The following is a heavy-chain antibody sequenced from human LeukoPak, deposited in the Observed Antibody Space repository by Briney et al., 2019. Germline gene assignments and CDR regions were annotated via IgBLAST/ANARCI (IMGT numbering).Heavy chain of an antibody. J-gene: IGHJ4*02. CDR1: GFTFSSYS. CDR2: ISSSSSYI. V-gene: IGHV3-21*01. D-gene: IGHD5-24*01. Sequence: GGSLRLSCAASGFTFSSYSMNWVRQAPGKGLEWVSSISSSSSYIYYADSVKGRFTISRDNAKNSLYLQMNSLRAEDTAVYYCARVIRDGYKKGYFGYWGQGTLVTVSS. CDR3: ARVIRDGYKKGYFGY.